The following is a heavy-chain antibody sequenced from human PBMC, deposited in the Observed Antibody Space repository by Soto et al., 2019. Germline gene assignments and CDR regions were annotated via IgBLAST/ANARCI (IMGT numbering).Heavy chain of an antibody. CDR2: IYYSGST. Sequence: QVQLQESGPGLVKPSETLSLTCTVSGGSISSYYWSWIRQPPGKGLEWIGYIYYSGSTNYNPSLKSRVTISVDTSKNQFSLKLSSVTAADTAVYYCASGTVAATPNYWGQGTLVTVSS. D-gene: IGHD2-15*01. CDR1: GGSISSYY. V-gene: IGHV4-59*01. J-gene: IGHJ4*02. CDR3: ASGTVAATPNY.